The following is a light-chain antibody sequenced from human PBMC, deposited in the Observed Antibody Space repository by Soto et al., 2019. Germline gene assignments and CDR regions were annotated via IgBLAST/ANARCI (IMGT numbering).Light chain of an antibody. CDR2: EVT. V-gene: IGLV2-14*01. Sequence: QSVLTQPASVSGSPGQSIAISCTGTFSDVGGYDYVSWYQQHPDKAPKLMIYEVTKRPSGVSNRFAGSMSGNTASLTISGLQPEDEADYYCSSHTSGRTRVFGSGTKVTVL. CDR3: SSHTSGRTRV. J-gene: IGLJ1*01. CDR1: FSDVGGYDY.